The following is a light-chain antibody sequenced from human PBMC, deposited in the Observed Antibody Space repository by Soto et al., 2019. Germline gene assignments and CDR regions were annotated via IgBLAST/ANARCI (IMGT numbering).Light chain of an antibody. CDR2: KTS. V-gene: IGKV1-5*03. CDR3: QQYNSYPYT. Sequence: DIQMTQSPSTLSASVGDRVTITCRASQSIGTCLAWYQQKPGKAPKLLIYKTSSLESGVPSRFSGSGLGTEFTLTISSLQPDDFTTSYCQQYNSYPYTFGQGTNLEIK. CDR1: QSIGTC. J-gene: IGKJ2*01.